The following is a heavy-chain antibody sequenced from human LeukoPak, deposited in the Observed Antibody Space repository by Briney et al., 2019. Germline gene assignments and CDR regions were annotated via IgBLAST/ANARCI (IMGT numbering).Heavy chain of an antibody. J-gene: IGHJ4*02. CDR2: INPNSGGT. V-gene: IGHV1-2*02. D-gene: IGHD4-17*01. Sequence: ASVKVSCKASGYAFTGYYMHWVRQAPGQGLEWMGWINPNSGGTKYAQKFQGRVTMTRDTSISTAYMELSSLRSDDTAAYYCARAETIDYWGQGTLVTVSS. CDR3: ARAETIDY. CDR1: GYAFTGYY.